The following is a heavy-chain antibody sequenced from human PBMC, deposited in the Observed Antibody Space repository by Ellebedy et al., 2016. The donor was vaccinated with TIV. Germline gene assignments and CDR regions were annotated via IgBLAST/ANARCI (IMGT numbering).Heavy chain of an antibody. J-gene: IGHJ5*02. CDR1: RGSISTYY. V-gene: IGHV4-59*01. Sequence: SETLSLXXAVSRGSISTYYWSWIRQPPGKGLEWIGYISHSGNTNYNPSLMSRVTISLDTSKNQFSLKMTSVTAADTAIYYCARDRGDFDTAWFDPWGQGTVVTVSS. CDR2: ISHSGNT. CDR3: ARDRGDFDTAWFDP. D-gene: IGHD3-22*01.